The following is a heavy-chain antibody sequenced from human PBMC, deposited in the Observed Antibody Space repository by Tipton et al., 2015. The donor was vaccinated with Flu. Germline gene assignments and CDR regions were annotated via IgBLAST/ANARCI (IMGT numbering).Heavy chain of an antibody. CDR2: MYYGGNT. V-gene: IGHV4-39*01. CDR3: ARRDYSNYVSEPKNWFDP. Sequence: GLVKPSETLSLTCTIYGDSVTSSRFHWGWIRQPPGKGLEWIGSMYYGGNTYYNPSLKSRVTISVDTSKNQFSLRLSSVTAADTAVYYCARRDYSNYVSEPKNWFDPWGQGTLVTVSS. J-gene: IGHJ5*02. CDR1: GDSVTSSRFH. D-gene: IGHD4-11*01.